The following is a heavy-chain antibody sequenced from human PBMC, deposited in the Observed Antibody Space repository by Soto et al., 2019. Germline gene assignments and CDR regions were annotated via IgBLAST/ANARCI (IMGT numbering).Heavy chain of an antibody. CDR1: GFTFIAYS. Sequence: QVQLVESGGGVVQPGRSLRLSCAASGFTFIAYSMHWVRQAPGKGLEWLAVISFDGGEKHYADSVKGRCTISRDNSNNTLYLQMNSRRDDDTAIYYCARDPTSCSGGRCNSVGWFDPWGQGTLVIVSS. CDR3: ARDPTSCSGGRCNSVGWFDP. D-gene: IGHD2-15*01. CDR2: ISFDGGEK. J-gene: IGHJ5*02. V-gene: IGHV3-30-3*01.